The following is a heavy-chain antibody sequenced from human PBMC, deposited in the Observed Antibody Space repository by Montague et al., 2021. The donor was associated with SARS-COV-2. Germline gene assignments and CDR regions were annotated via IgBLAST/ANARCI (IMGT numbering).Heavy chain of an antibody. J-gene: IGHJ3*02. CDR3: VGEQAGGLRNVFDI. Sequence: SETLSLTCTVSGFSISSGDYSCWIRHPPGEGLEWSGSNYHSGTTYYNPPPQSRLTMLIDTSTKQFYLRLTSVAAADTAVFFCVGEQAGGLRNVFDIWGQGTMVTVSS. CDR2: NYHSGTT. V-gene: IGHV4-38-2*02. CDR1: GFSISSGDY.